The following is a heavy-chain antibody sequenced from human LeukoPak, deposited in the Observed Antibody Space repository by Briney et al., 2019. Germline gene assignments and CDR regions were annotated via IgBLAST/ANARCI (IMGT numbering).Heavy chain of an antibody. CDR2: IIPILGIA. Sequence: GSSVKVSCKASGGTFSSYAISGVRQAPGQGLEWMGRIIPILGIANYAQKFQGRVTITADKSTSTAYMELSSLRSEDTAVYYCARSSPTVTSPFDYWGQGTLVTVSS. CDR3: ARSSPTVTSPFDY. J-gene: IGHJ4*02. CDR1: GGTFSSYA. V-gene: IGHV1-69*04. D-gene: IGHD4-17*01.